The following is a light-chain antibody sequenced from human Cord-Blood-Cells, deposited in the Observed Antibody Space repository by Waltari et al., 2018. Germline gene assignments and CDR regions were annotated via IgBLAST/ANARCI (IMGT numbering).Light chain of an antibody. V-gene: IGKV3-15*01. CDR1: QSISSN. Sequence: EIVMPQSPAPLSVSPGDRATLPCRASQSISSNLAWYQQKPGKAPRILIYGASTRATGSPVRFSGSGSGTEFTLTISSLQFEDFAVYYCQQYNNWPPFTFGPGTKVDIK. CDR3: QQYNNWPPFT. CDR2: GAS. J-gene: IGKJ3*01.